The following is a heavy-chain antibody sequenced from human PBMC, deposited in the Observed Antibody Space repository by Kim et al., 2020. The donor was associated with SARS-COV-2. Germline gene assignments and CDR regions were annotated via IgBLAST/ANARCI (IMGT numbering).Heavy chain of an antibody. Sequence: GRFTISRDNAKNSLYLKMNSLRAEDTAVYYCARSSPYYDRSGYFPYHFDYWGQGTLVTVSS. V-gene: IGHV3-11*06. CDR3: ARSSPYYDRSGYFPYHFDY. J-gene: IGHJ4*02. D-gene: IGHD3-22*01.